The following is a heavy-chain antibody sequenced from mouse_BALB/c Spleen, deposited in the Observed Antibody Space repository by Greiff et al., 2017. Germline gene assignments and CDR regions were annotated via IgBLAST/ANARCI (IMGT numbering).Heavy chain of an antibody. J-gene: IGHJ3*01. V-gene: IGHV1-9*01. CDR1: GYTFSSYW. CDR2: ILPGSGST. CDR3: ARVYYYYRFAY. D-gene: IGHD2-12*01. Sequence: VKLMESGAELMKPGASVKISCKATGYTFSSYWIEWVKQRPGHGLEWIGEILPGSGSTNYNEKFKGKATFTADTSSNTAYMQLSSLTSEDSAVYYCARVYYYYRFAYWGQGTLVTVSA.